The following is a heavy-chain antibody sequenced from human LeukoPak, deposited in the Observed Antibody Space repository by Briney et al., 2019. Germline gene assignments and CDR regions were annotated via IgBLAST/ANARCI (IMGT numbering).Heavy chain of an antibody. CDR2: FDPEDGET. CDR1: GYTLTELS. D-gene: IGHD3-22*01. Sequence: ASVKVSCKVSGYTLTELSMHWVRQAPGKGLEWMGGFDPEDGETIYAQKFQGRVTMTRDTSISTAYMELSRLRSDDTAVYYCAREHSSGYYFDAFDIWGQGTMVTVSS. J-gene: IGHJ3*02. V-gene: IGHV1-24*01. CDR3: AREHSSGYYFDAFDI.